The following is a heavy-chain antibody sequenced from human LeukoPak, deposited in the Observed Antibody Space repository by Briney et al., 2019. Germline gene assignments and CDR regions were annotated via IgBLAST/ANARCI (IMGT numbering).Heavy chain of an antibody. CDR3: ARDGYDILTGQYQADY. V-gene: IGHV1-2*02. J-gene: IGHJ4*02. CDR2: INPNSGGT. Sequence: ASVKVSCKASGYTFTGYYMHWVRQAPGQGLEWMGWINPNSGGTNYAQKFQGRVTMTRDTSISTAYMELSRLRSDDTAVYYCARDGYDILTGQYQADYWGQGTLVTVSS. D-gene: IGHD3-9*01. CDR1: GYTFTGYY.